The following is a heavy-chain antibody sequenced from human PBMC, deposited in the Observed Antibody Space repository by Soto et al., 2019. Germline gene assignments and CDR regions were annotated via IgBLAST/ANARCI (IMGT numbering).Heavy chain of an antibody. J-gene: IGHJ4*02. D-gene: IGHD3-22*01. CDR3: VRTEYYDSRGHYDPPLFDY. V-gene: IGHV3-74*01. Sequence: GGSLRLSCAASGFTFSSYWMHWVRQAPGKGLVWVSHINSDGSDTTYADSVKGRFTISRDNAKNMLYLQMNSLRAEDTAIYYCVRTEYYDSRGHYDPPLFDYWGQGALVTVSS. CDR2: INSDGSDT. CDR1: GFTFSSYW.